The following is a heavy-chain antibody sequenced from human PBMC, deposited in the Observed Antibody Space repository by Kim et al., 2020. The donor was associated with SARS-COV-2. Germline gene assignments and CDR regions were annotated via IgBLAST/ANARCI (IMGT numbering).Heavy chain of an antibody. CDR2: INAGNGNT. J-gene: IGHJ6*02. CDR1: GYTFTSYA. D-gene: IGHD3-9*01. Sequence: ASVKVSCKASGYTFTSYAMHWVRQAPGQRLEWMGWINAGNGNTKYSQKFQGRVTITRDTSASTAYMELSSLRSEDTAVYYCARDQGFGYYDILTGYTTGRYGMDVWGQGTTVTVSS. V-gene: IGHV1-3*01. CDR3: ARDQGFGYYDILTGYTTGRYGMDV.